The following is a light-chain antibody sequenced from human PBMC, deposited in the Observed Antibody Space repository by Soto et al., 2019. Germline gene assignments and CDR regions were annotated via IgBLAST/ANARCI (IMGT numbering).Light chain of an antibody. J-gene: IGLJ1*01. V-gene: IGLV3-25*02. CDR3: QSSDSSGTYYV. CDR2: KDT. Sequence: SYELAQPPSVSVSPGQTARITCSGDALAQQYSYWYQQKPGQAPVLLIYKDTERPSGIPQRFSGSSSGTTVTLTISGVQAEDEADYYCQSSDSSGTYYVFGTGTKVTVL. CDR1: ALAQQY.